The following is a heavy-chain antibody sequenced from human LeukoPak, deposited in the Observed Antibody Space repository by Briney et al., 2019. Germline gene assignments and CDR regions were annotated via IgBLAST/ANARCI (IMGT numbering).Heavy chain of an antibody. J-gene: IGHJ4*02. D-gene: IGHD2-15*01. Sequence: PGGSLRLSCAASGFTFSSYSMNWVRQAPGKGLEWVSSISSSSSYIYYADSVKGRFTISRDNAKNSLYLQMNSLRAEDTAVYYYARERYCSGGSCQLDYWGQGTLVTVSS. CDR1: GFTFSSYS. CDR3: ARERYCSGGSCQLDY. V-gene: IGHV3-21*01. CDR2: ISSSSSYI.